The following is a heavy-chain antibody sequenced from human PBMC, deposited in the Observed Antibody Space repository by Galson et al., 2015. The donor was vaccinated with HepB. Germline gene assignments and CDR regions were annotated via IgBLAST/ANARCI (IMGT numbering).Heavy chain of an antibody. V-gene: IGHV3-30*18. J-gene: IGHJ4*02. CDR2: ISYDGSNK. D-gene: IGHD1-26*01. CDR3: AKDARGSYRLDLDY. CDR1: AFNFSSYG. Sequence: SLRLDCAASAFNFSSYGMHWVRQAPGEGLEWGAGISYDGSNKYYADSVKGRFTISRDNSKNTLYLQMNSLRAEDTAVYYCAKDARGSYRLDLDYWGQGTLVTVSS.